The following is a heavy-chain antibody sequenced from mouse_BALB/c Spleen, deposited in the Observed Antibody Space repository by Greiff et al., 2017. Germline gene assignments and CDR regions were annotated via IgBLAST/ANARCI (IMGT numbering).Heavy chain of an antibody. J-gene: IGHJ1*01. CDR1: GFTFSDFY. V-gene: IGHV7-1*02. D-gene: IGHD1-1*01. CDR2: SRNKANDYTT. Sequence: EVNLVDSGGGLVQPGGSLRLSCATSGFTFSDFYMEWVRQPPGKRLEWIAASRNKANDYTTEYSASVKGRFIVSRDTSQSILYLQMNALRAEDTAMYYGARDYYYWYIDVWGAGTTVTVAS. CDR3: ARDYYYWYIDV.